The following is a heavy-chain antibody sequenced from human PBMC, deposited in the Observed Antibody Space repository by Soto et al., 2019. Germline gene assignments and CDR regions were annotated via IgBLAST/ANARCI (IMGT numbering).Heavy chain of an antibody. D-gene: IGHD3-3*02. J-gene: IGHJ3*01. V-gene: IGHV1-18*01. Sequence: ASVKVSCKASGYIFCSFYINWVRQAPGQGLEWMGWTSGYSGKSNYAQKFQGRVTITTDTSTNTGYMEMRSLTSDDTAVYYCARDIFGNVDAFDLWGQGTMVTVS. CDR3: ARDIFGNVDAFDL. CDR1: GYIFCSFY. CDR2: TSGYSGKS.